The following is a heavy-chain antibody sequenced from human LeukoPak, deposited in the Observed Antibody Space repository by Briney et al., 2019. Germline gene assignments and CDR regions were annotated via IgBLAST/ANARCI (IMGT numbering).Heavy chain of an antibody. J-gene: IGHJ4*02. CDR1: GFTFDDYA. Sequence: SLRLSCAASGFTFDDYAMHWVRQVPGKGLEWVSGISWNSGSIGYADSVKGRFTISRDNAKNSLYLQMNSLRAEDLALYYCAKGACSTTSCSIDYWGQGTLVTVSS. CDR2: ISWNSGSI. D-gene: IGHD2-2*01. CDR3: AKGACSTTSCSIDY. V-gene: IGHV3-9*03.